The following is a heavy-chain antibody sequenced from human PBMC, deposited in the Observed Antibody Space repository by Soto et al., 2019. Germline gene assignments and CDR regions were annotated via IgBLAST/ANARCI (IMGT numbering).Heavy chain of an antibody. D-gene: IGHD4-17*01. CDR1: GYTFTNYG. J-gene: IGHJ5*02. CDR2: INGYNGYT. Sequence: QVQLMQSGAEVKKPGASVKVSCKASGYTFTNYGISWVRQAPGQGLEWMGWINGYNGYTNYAQKFQGRVTMATDTSTNTAYMELRSLSSDDTAIYYCARDGDEEANFDPWGQGTLVTVSS. V-gene: IGHV1-18*01. CDR3: ARDGDEEANFDP.